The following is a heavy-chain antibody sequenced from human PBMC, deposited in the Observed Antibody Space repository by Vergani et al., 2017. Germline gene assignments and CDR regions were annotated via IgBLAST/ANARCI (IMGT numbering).Heavy chain of an antibody. J-gene: IGHJ6*02. CDR3: ARGYSSSWYANYYGMDV. CDR1: GYTFTSYA. D-gene: IGHD6-13*01. V-gene: IGHV1-3*01. CDR2: INAGNGNT. Sequence: QVQLVQSGAEVKKPGASVKVSCKASGYTFTSYAMHWVRQAPGQRLEWMGWINAGNGNTKYSQKFQGRVTITRDTSASTAYMELSSLRSEDTAVYYCARGYSSSWYANYYGMDVWGQGTTVTVSS.